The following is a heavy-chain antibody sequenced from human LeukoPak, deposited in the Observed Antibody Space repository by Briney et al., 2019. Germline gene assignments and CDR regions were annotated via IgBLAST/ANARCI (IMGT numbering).Heavy chain of an antibody. CDR1: GFTFNRFG. CDR2: ISDNGDNK. CDR3: AKDLGGTPGNYYYYMDV. J-gene: IGHJ6*03. Sequence: GGSLRLSCAASGFTFNRFGMHWVRQAPGKGLEWVAFISDNGDNKYYDYSVEGRFTNSRDNPKNTLYLHMNSLRVEDTAVYYCAKDLGGTPGNYYYYMDVWGKGTTVTVSS. D-gene: IGHD3-16*01. V-gene: IGHV3-30*18.